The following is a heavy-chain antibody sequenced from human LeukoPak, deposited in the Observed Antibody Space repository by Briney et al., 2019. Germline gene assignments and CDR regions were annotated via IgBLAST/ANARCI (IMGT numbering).Heavy chain of an antibody. CDR2: IWYDGSNK. D-gene: IGHD2-2*01. V-gene: IGHV3-33*01. J-gene: IGHJ4*02. CDR3: ARAPAWPYCSSTSCLRPGIDY. CDR1: GFTFSSYG. Sequence: GGSLRLSCAASGFTFSSYGMHWVRQAPGKGLEWVAVIWYDGSNKYYADSAKGRFTISRDNSKNTLYLQMNSLRAEDTAVYYCARAPAWPYCSSTSCLRPGIDYWGQGTLVTVSS.